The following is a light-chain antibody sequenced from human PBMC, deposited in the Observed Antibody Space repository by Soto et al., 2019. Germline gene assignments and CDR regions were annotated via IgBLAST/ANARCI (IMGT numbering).Light chain of an antibody. J-gene: IGLJ1*01. CDR1: NSNIGNNY. V-gene: IGLV1-51*02. CDR3: GTWDSSLSAGV. CDR2: ENN. Sequence: QSVLTQPPSVSAAPGQKVTVSCSGSNSNIGNNYVSWYQQLPGTAPKVLFYENNKRPSGIPDRFSGSKSGTSATLGITGLQTGDEADYYCGTWDSSLSAGVFGTGTKVTVL.